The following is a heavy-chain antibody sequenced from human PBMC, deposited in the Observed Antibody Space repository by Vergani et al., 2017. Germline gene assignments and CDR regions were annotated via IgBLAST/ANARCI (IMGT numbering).Heavy chain of an antibody. Sequence: EVRVVESGGTLVKPGGSLRLSCAASGFHFSPAWMSWVRQTPGKGLEWVSTIKNDGGKSHYADFVKGRFAISRDNSRNTLYLQMNSLRVEDTAVYYCGRGSDNYNWGQGALVTV. CDR1: GFHFSPAW. J-gene: IGHJ4*02. CDR3: GRGSDNYN. V-gene: IGHV3-23*04. CDR2: IKNDGGKS. D-gene: IGHD1-1*01.